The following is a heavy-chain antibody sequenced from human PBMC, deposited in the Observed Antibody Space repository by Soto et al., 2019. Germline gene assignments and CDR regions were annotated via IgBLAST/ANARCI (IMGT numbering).Heavy chain of an antibody. Sequence: GGSLRLSCAASGFTFSGYPMHWVRQPPGKGLEWVAFISYDGRNQKYSESVKGRFTISRDNSKNTLYLQMSSLRTEDTAVYYCAKSSRQYASAIQAFFDPWGLGTLVTVSS. CDR1: GFTFSGYP. CDR3: AKSSRQYASAIQAFFDP. J-gene: IGHJ5*02. D-gene: IGHD2-2*01. CDR2: ISYDGRNQ. V-gene: IGHV3-30*04.